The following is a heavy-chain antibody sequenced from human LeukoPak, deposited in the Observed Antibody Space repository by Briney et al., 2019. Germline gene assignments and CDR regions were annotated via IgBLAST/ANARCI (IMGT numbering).Heavy chain of an antibody. Sequence: SETLSLTCTVSGGSISSGSYYWSWIRQPAGKGLEWIGRIYTSGSTNYNPSLNSRVTMSVDTSKNQFSLKLSSEAAADTAVYYCARDREAVANWGYDWFDPWGQGTLVTVSS. J-gene: IGHJ5*02. CDR1: GGSISSGSYY. D-gene: IGHD7-27*01. CDR2: IYTSGST. CDR3: ARDREAVANWGYDWFDP. V-gene: IGHV4-61*02.